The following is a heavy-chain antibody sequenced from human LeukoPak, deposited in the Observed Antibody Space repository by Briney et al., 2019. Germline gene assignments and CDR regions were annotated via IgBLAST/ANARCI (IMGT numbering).Heavy chain of an antibody. J-gene: IGHJ4*02. CDR3: ARDFFGSTFDWLLDY. CDR1: GGSISSSNW. Sequence: SETLSLTCAVSGGSISSSNWWSWVRQPPGKGLEWIGEIYHSGSTNYNPSLKSRVTISVDKSKNQFSLKLSSVTAADTAVYYCARDFFGSTFDWLLDYWSQGTLVTVSS. CDR2: IYHSGST. V-gene: IGHV4-4*02. D-gene: IGHD3-9*01.